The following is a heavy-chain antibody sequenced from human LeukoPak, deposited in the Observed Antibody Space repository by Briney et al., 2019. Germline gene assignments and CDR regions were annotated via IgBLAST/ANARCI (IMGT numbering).Heavy chain of an antibody. CDR2: INHSGST. CDR1: GGSFSGYY. CDR3: ARAGVGAAAGTYNWFDP. D-gene: IGHD6-13*01. J-gene: IGHJ5*02. V-gene: IGHV4-34*01. Sequence: SETLSLTCAVYGGSFSGYYWSWIRQPPGKGLEWIGEINHSGSTNYNPSPKSRVTISVDTSKNQFSLKLSSVTAADTAVYYCARAGVGAAAGTYNWFDPWGQGTLVTVSS.